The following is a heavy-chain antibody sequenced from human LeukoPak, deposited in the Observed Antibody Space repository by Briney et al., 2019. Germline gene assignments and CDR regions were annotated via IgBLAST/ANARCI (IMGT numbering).Heavy chain of an antibody. CDR1: GFTFSTHW. V-gene: IGHV3-7*03. J-gene: IGHJ4*02. D-gene: IGHD3-10*01. CDR2: IKQDGSEK. CDR3: ASVFGSGSFFAY. Sequence: GGSLRLSCAASGFTFSTHWMSWVRQIPGKGLERVAHIKQDGSEKHYVDSVRGRFTISRDNSESSLYLQMNSLRAEDTAVYYCASVFGSGSFFAYWGQGTLVTVSS.